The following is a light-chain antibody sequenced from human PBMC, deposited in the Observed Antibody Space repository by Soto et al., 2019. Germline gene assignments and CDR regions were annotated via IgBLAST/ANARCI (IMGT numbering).Light chain of an antibody. Sequence: EIVLTQSPATLSLSPGERATLSCRASPSVTNFLAWYQQKPGQAPRLLLYGAFNRATGIPARFSGSGSGTDFTLTISSLEPEDSAVYYCQQSNVWPPVTFGQGTRLEIK. J-gene: IGKJ5*01. CDR3: QQSNVWPPVT. V-gene: IGKV3-11*01. CDR1: PSVTNF. CDR2: GAF.